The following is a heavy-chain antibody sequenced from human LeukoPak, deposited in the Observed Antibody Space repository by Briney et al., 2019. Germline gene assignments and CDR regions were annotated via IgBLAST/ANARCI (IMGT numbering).Heavy chain of an antibody. J-gene: IGHJ3*02. CDR3: ARRMAANAFDI. CDR2: IDMGGRT. D-gene: IGHD5-24*01. CDR1: GLTVSSNY. Sequence: GGSLRLSCVASGLTVSSNYMSWVRQAPGKGLEWVSVIDMGGRTYYADSVKGRFTISRDNSKNTLYLQMNSLRTEDTAVYYCARRMAANAFDIWGQGTMVTVSS. V-gene: IGHV3-53*05.